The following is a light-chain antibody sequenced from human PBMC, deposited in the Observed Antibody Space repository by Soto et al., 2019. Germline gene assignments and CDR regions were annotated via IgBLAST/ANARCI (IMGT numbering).Light chain of an antibody. CDR1: QSILHSSNNQNY. Sequence: DIVMTQSPDSLAVSLGERVTINCKSSQSILHSSNNQNYLAWYQQKPGQPPKLLIYWASTRESGVPDRFSGSGSGTDFTLTISSLQAEDVAVYYCQQYYSNTYTFGQGTKLEIK. CDR2: WAS. J-gene: IGKJ2*01. V-gene: IGKV4-1*01. CDR3: QQYYSNTYT.